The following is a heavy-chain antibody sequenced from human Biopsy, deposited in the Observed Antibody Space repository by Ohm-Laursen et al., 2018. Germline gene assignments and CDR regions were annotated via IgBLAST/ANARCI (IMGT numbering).Heavy chain of an antibody. CDR2: IIPMFGTA. D-gene: IGHD1-26*01. CDR3: ARGPHSGSHSCFDY. Sequence: SSVKVSCKASGGTFINYAISWVRQAPGQGLKWMGGIIPMFGTANYAQMFQGRVTISANESTSTSYMELSSLTTEDTAIYYCARGPHSGSHSCFDYWGRGTLVTVSS. V-gene: IGHV1-69*01. CDR1: GGTFINYA. J-gene: IGHJ4*02.